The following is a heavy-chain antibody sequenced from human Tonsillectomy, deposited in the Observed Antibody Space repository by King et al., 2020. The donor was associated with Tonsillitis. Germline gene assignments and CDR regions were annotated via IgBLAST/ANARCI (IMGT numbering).Heavy chain of an antibody. J-gene: IGHJ3*02. Sequence: QLQESGPGLVKPSETLSLTCSVSGGSISGYYVNWIRQAPGRGLEWIAYIYYSGTPNYNPSLKSRLTISVDMSKTQFSLKLTSVTAADTAVYYCARVGPTASHSFDIWGQGTMVTVSS. V-gene: IGHV4-59*01. D-gene: IGHD5-18*01. CDR1: GGSISGYY. CDR2: IYYSGTP. CDR3: ARVGPTASHSFDI.